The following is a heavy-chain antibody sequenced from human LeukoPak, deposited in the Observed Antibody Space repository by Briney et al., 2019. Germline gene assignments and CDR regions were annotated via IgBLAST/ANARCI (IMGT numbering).Heavy chain of an antibody. Sequence: SETLSLTCTISGDSISSGDYYWSWIRQPPGKGLEWTGYIYYSGSTYYNPSLKSRVTISVDTSKNQFSLKLSSVTAADTAVYYCARVISWELLRDWFDPWGQGTLVTVSS. D-gene: IGHD1-26*01. J-gene: IGHJ5*02. CDR1: GDSISSGDYY. CDR3: ARVISWELLRDWFDP. V-gene: IGHV4-30-4*08. CDR2: IYYSGST.